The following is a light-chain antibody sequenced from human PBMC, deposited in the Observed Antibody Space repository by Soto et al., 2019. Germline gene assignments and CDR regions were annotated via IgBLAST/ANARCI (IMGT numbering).Light chain of an antibody. CDR3: CSYPASATYV. Sequence: QSALIQPPSVSGSPGQSVTVSCTGTRSDVGSYDHVSWCKLHPGTVPKPMIYDVNTRPSGVPARCSGSKSGNPGSKTISGLQAEDEADYFCCSYPASATYVFETGTKVTVL. V-gene: IGLV2-11*01. CDR1: RSDVGSYDH. CDR2: DVN. J-gene: IGLJ1*01.